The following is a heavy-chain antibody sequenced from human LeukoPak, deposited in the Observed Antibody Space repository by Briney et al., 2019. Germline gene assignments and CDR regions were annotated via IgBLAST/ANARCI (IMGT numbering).Heavy chain of an antibody. V-gene: IGHV3-48*01. Sequence: PGGSLRLSCTVSGFTFSSYSMNWVRQAPGKGLEWVSYISSSSSTIYYADSVKGRFTISRDNAKNSLYLQMNSLRAEDTAVYYCFLVVVPAALRESYYYYYMDVWGKGTTVTVSS. D-gene: IGHD2-2*01. J-gene: IGHJ6*03. CDR1: GFTFSSYS. CDR3: FLVVVPAALRESYYYYYMDV. CDR2: ISSSSSTI.